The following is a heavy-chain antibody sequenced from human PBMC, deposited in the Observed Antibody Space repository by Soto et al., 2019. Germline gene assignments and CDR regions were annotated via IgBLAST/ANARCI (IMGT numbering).Heavy chain of an antibody. CDR1: GFTFSSYS. D-gene: IGHD5-18*01. CDR3: ARGGEEQLWLLSDY. V-gene: IGHV3-21*01. CDR2: ISSSSSYI. J-gene: IGHJ4*02. Sequence: GGSLRLSCAAYGFTFSSYSMNWVRQAPGKGLEWVSSISSSSSYIYYADSVKGRFTISRDNAKNSLYLQMNSLRAEDTAVYYCARGGEEQLWLLSDYWGQGTLVTVSS.